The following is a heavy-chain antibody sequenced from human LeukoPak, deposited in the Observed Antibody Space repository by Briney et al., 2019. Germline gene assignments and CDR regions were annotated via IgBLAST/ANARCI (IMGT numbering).Heavy chain of an antibody. Sequence: SVTVSCTASGGTFSSYAISWVQQAPGQGLEWMGGIIPIFGTANYAQKFQGRVTITADESTSTAYMELSSLRSEDTAVYYCARSPSLGQPNYYFDYWGQGTLVTVSS. J-gene: IGHJ4*02. V-gene: IGHV1-69*13. CDR2: IIPIFGTA. CDR1: GGTFSSYA. CDR3: ARSPSLGQPNYYFDY. D-gene: IGHD7-27*01.